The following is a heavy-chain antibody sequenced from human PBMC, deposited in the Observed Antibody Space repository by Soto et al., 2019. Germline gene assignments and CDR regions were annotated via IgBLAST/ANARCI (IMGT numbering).Heavy chain of an antibody. J-gene: IGHJ4*02. V-gene: IGHV1-69*13. CDR3: ASSDSSGYYLDY. Sequence: SVKVSCKASGGTFSSYAISWVRQAPGQGLEWMGGIIPIFGTANYAQKFQGRVTITADESTSTAYMELSSLRSEDTAVYYCASSDSSGYYLDYWGQGTLVTVSS. CDR2: IIPIFGTA. D-gene: IGHD3-22*01. CDR1: GGTFSSYA.